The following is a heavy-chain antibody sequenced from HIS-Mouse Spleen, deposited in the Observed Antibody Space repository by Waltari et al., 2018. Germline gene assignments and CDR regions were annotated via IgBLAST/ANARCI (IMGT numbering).Heavy chain of an antibody. CDR2: SIPKHGIA. J-gene: IGHJ5*02. Sequence: QVQLVQSGAEVKKPGSSVKVSCKASGGTFSSYAISWVRQAPGQGLEWMGRSIPKHGIANYAQKFQGRVTITADKSTSTAYMELSSLRSEDTAVYYCARSNYYDSSGYWFDPWGQGTLVTVSS. CDR1: GGTFSSYA. D-gene: IGHD3-22*01. V-gene: IGHV1-69*04. CDR3: ARSNYYDSSGYWFDP.